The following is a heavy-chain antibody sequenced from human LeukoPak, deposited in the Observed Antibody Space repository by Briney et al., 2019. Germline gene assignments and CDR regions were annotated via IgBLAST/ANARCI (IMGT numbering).Heavy chain of an antibody. Sequence: ASVKVSCKASGYTFTGYYMSWVRQAPGQGLEWMGWINPNSGDTNYAQKFQGRVTMTRDTSIRTAYMELSRLRSDDTAVYYCSRDLALGYSGYDLAWWGQGTLVTVSS. J-gene: IGHJ4*02. CDR2: INPNSGDT. CDR1: GYTFTGYY. V-gene: IGHV1-2*02. CDR3: SRDLALGYSGYDLAW. D-gene: IGHD5-12*01.